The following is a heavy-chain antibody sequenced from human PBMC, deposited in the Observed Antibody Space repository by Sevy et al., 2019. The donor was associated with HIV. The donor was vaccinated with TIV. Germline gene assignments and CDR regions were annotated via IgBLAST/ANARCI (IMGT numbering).Heavy chain of an antibody. D-gene: IGHD4-17*01. J-gene: IGHJ6*02. Sequence: GGSLRLSCAASGFTFSSYSMHWVRQPPGKGLEWVAVISYEGSNKYYADSVKGRFTISRDNSKNRVYLQMNSLRAEDTAVYDCAGDQFYGDPMDSYGMDVWGQGTMVTVSS. V-gene: IGHV3-30-3*01. CDR1: GFTFSSYS. CDR2: ISYEGSNK. CDR3: AGDQFYGDPMDSYGMDV.